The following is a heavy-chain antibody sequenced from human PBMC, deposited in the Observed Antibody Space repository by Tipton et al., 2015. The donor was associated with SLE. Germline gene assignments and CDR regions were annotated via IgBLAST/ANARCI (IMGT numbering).Heavy chain of an antibody. CDR1: GGSISSGGYY. J-gene: IGHJ4*02. CDR2: IYYSGST. V-gene: IGHV4-31*03. CDR3: AGSGEHYFDY. Sequence: TLFLTCTVSGGSISSGGYYWSWIRQHPGKGLEWIGYIYYSGSTYYNPSLKSRVTISVDTSKDQFSLKLSSVTAADTAVYYCAGSGEHYFDYWGQGTLVTVSS. D-gene: IGHD3-3*01.